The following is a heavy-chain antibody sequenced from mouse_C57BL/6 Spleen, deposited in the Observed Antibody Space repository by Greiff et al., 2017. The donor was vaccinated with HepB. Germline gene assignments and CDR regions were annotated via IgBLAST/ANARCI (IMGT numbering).Heavy chain of an antibody. CDR2: IHPNSGST. J-gene: IGHJ4*01. D-gene: IGHD1-1*01. CDR1: GYTFTSYW. Sequence: QVQLQQPGAELVKPGASVKLSCKASGYTFTSYWMHWVKQRPGQGLEWIGMIHPNSGSTNYNEKFKSKATLTVDKSSSTAYMQLSSLTSEDSAVYYGASTTVVATKGAMDYWGQGTSVTVSS. CDR3: ASTTVVATKGAMDY. V-gene: IGHV1-64*01.